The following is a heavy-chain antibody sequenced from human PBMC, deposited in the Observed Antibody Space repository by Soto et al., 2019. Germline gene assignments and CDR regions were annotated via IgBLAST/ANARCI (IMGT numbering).Heavy chain of an antibody. V-gene: IGHV1-3*01. J-gene: IGHJ6*03. CDR1: GYTFTSYA. CDR3: ARDSQGEPHYYYYYMDV. Sequence: ASVKVSCKASGYTFTSYAMHWVRQAPGQRLEWMGWINAGNGNTKYSQKFQGRVTITRDTSASTAYMELSSLRSEDTAVYYCARDSQGEPHYYYYYMDVWGKGTTVTVSS. D-gene: IGHD3-16*01. CDR2: INAGNGNT.